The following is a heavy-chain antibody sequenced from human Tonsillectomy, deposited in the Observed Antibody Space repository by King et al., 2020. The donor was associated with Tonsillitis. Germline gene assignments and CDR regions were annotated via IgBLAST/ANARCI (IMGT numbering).Heavy chain of an antibody. D-gene: IGHD3-3*01. V-gene: IGHV4-34*01. CDR2: INHRGSN. CDR3: ARGSLTIFGVAPHY. Sequence: VPLQQWGAGLLKPSETLSLTCAGYGGSFSTYYWSWTRQPPGKGLEWIGEINHRGSNNYNPSLKSRVTISVDTSKNQFSLKVSSVTAADTALYYCARGSLTIFGVAPHYWGQGTLVTVSS. J-gene: IGHJ4*02. CDR1: GGSFSTYY.